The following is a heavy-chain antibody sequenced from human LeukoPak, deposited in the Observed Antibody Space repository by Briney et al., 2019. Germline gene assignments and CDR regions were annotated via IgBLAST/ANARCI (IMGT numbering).Heavy chain of an antibody. V-gene: IGHV4-38-2*02. CDR3: ERDHGVVIVYFDY. CDR2: IYHRGSA. CDR1: GYSISSGYY. J-gene: IGHJ4*02. D-gene: IGHD3-3*01. Sequence: SETLSLTCTVSGYSISSGYYWGWIRPPPGKGLEGIGIIYHRGSAYYKPSLKSRVTISVDTPKNQFSLKLSSVTAADTAVYYCERDHGVVIVYFDYWGQGTLVTVSS.